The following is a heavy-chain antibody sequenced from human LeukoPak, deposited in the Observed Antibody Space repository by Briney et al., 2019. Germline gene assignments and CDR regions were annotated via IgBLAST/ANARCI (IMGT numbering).Heavy chain of an antibody. CDR3: ASCERVRGYYF. Sequence: SETLSLTCAVYGGSFSGYYWSWLRQPPGKGLEWIGEINHSGSTNYNPSLKSRVTISVDTSKNQFSLKLSSVTAADTAVYYCASCERVRGYYFWGQGTLVTVSS. J-gene: IGHJ4*02. D-gene: IGHD3-22*01. CDR2: INHSGST. CDR1: GGSFSGYY. V-gene: IGHV4-34*01.